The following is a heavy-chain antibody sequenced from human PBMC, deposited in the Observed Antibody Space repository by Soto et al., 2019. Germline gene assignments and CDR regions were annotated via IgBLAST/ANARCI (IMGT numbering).Heavy chain of an antibody. D-gene: IGHD6-19*01. CDR1: GFTFSYYS. J-gene: IGHJ4*01. CDR2: ISGSSTYI. CDR3: ARGDGTGLYNSGWSPRY. V-gene: IGHV3-21*04. Sequence: EVQLVESGGGLVKPGESLRVSCAASGFTFSYYSLHWVRQAPGKGLEWVSSISGSSTYIYYADRVKGRFTISRDNANNSLYLRMDSLRAEDTAVYYCARGDGTGLYNSGWSPRYWGHGTLVTVSS.